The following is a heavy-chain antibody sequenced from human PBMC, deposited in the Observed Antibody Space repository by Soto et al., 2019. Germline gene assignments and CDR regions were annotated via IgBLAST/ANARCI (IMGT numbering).Heavy chain of an antibody. CDR3: ATHLGEGDYPDY. D-gene: IGHD4-17*01. V-gene: IGHV3-23*01. Sequence: EVQLLESGGGLVQPGGSLRLSCAASGFTFSSYAMSWVRQAPGKGLEWVSAISGSGGSTYYADSVKGRFTISRDNSEKTLYLQLNSLRAEDTAVYYCATHLGEGDYPDYWGQGTLVTVSS. CDR2: ISGSGGST. CDR1: GFTFSSYA. J-gene: IGHJ4*02.